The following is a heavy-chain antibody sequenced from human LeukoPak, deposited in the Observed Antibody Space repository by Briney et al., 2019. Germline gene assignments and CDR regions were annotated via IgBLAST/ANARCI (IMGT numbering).Heavy chain of an antibody. J-gene: IGHJ4*02. CDR3: AREMAHYFDSSGYSF. CDR2: ISSSSSTI. CDR1: GFTFSSSS. V-gene: IGHV3-48*04. Sequence: GGSLRLSCAASGFTFSSSSMNWVRQAPGKGLEWVSYISSSSSTIHYAESVKGRFTISRDNAKNSLYLQMNSLRGEVTAVYYCAREMAHYFDSSGYSFWGQGTLVTVSS. D-gene: IGHD3-22*01.